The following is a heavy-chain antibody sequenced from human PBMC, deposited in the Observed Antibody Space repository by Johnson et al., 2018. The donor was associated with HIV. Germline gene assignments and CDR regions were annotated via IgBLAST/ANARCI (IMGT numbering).Heavy chain of an antibody. CDR3: ARDRPSGWPDAFDI. CDR2: IYSGGST. CDR1: GFTFSSYA. D-gene: IGHD6-19*01. Sequence: QVQLVESGGGVVQPGRSLRLSCAASGFTFSSYAMHWVRQAPGQGLEWVSVIYSGGSTYYADSVKGRFTISRDNSKNTLYLQMNSLRPEDTAVYYCARDRPSGWPDAFDIWGQGTMVTVSS. J-gene: IGHJ3*02. V-gene: IGHV3-NL1*01.